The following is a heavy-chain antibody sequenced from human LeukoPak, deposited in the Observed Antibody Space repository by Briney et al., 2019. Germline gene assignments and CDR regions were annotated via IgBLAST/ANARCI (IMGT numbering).Heavy chain of an antibody. J-gene: IGHJ5*02. CDR3: ARTRWFDP. V-gene: IGHV4-39*07. Sequence: PSKTLSLTCTVSGGSISSSSYYWGWIRQPPGKGLEWIGSIYYSGSTYYNPSLKSRVTISVDTSKNQFSLKLSSVTAADTAVYYCARTRWFDPWGQGTLVTVSS. CDR2: IYYSGST. CDR1: GGSISSSSYY.